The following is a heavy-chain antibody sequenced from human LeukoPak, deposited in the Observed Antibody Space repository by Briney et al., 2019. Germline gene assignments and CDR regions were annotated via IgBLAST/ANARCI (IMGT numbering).Heavy chain of an antibody. CDR1: GYTFTSYY. Sequence: GASVKVSCKASGYTFTSYYMHWVRQAPGQGLEWMGIINPSGGSTSYAQKFQGRVTMTRDTSTSTVYMELSSLRSEDTAVYYCARGDHSGYYYYYGMDVWCQGTTVTVSS. D-gene: IGHD6-19*01. V-gene: IGHV1-46*01. CDR3: ARGDHSGYYYYYGMDV. J-gene: IGHJ6*02. CDR2: INPSGGST.